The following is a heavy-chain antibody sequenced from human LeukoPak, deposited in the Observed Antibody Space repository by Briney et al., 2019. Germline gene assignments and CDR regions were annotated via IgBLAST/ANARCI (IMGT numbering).Heavy chain of an antibody. V-gene: IGHV4-39*07. CDR1: GGSISSSSHY. J-gene: IGHJ3*02. Sequence: PSETLSLTCTVSGGSISSSSHYWGWIRQPPGKGLEWIGTIYYSGSTYYNPSLKSRVTISVDTSKNQFSLKLSSVTAADTAVYYCASFFSKLSGSPTSYAFDIWGQGTMVTVSS. CDR3: ASFFSKLSGSPTSYAFDI. D-gene: IGHD1-26*01. CDR2: IYYSGST.